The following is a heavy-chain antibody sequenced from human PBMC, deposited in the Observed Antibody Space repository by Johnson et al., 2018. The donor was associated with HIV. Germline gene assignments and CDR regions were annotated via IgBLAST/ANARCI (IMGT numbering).Heavy chain of an antibody. CDR1: GITFSDAW. Sequence: VQLVESGGGLVKPGGSLRLSCAASGITFSDAWMSWVRQAPGKGLEWVGRIKSKTDGGTTAYAASVKGRFTISRDDSKNTAYLQMNSLKTEDTAVYYCTRRGYYDSSGYAFDIWGQGTMVTVSS. CDR3: TRRGYYDSSGYAFDI. CDR2: IKSKTDGGTT. V-gene: IGHV3-15*01. J-gene: IGHJ3*02. D-gene: IGHD3-22*01.